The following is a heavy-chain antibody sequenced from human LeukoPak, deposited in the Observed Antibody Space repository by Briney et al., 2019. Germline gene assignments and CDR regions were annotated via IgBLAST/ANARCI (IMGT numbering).Heavy chain of an antibody. Sequence: GGSLRLSCAASGFTFSSYAMSWVRQAPGKGLEWVSSIGGGGVDTYYADSVKGRFTISRDNSKNTPYLQMNSLRVEDTAVYYCAKDPPTTGTTFDNWGRGTLVTVSS. D-gene: IGHD1-1*01. J-gene: IGHJ4*02. CDR3: AKDPPTTGTTFDN. CDR1: GFTFSSYA. CDR2: IGGGGVDT. V-gene: IGHV3-23*01.